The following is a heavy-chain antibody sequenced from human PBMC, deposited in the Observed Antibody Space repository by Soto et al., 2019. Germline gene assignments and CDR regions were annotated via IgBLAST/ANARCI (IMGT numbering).Heavy chain of an antibody. CDR1: GFTFSSYG. D-gene: IGHD6-19*01. CDR3: AKDRVAVAVGGFCDY. CDR2: ISYDGSNK. V-gene: IGHV3-30*18. J-gene: IGHJ4*02. Sequence: GGSLRLSCAASGFTFSSYGMHWVRQAPGKGLEWVAVISYDGSNKYYADSVKGRFTISRDNSKNTLYLQMNSLRAEDTAVYYCAKDRVAVAVGGFCDYWGQGTLVTVSS.